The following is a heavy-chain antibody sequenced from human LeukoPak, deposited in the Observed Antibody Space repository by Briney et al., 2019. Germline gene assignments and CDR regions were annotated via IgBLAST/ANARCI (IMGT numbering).Heavy chain of an antibody. V-gene: IGHV3-11*01. Sequence: GVSLRLSCATSGFTFTDYYMSWIRQAPGKGLEWVSYISVSGTTTYYADSVKGRFTISRDNSKNTLYLQMNSLRAEDTAEYYCAKASDFWSFQNYMDVWGKGTTVTVSS. CDR1: GFTFTDYY. CDR3: AKASDFWSFQNYMDV. CDR2: ISVSGTTT. D-gene: IGHD3-3*01. J-gene: IGHJ6*03.